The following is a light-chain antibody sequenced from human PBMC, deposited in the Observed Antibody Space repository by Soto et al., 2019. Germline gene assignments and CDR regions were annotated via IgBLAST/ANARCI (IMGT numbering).Light chain of an antibody. J-gene: IGLJ2*01. V-gene: IGLV2-14*03. Sequence: QSALTQPASVSGSPGQSIAISCTGTSSDVGGYNYVSWYQQHPGKVPKLIIYDVNNRPSGVSNRFSGSKSGNTASLTISGLQAEDEADYYCSSSTSSHLLIFGGGTKVTVL. CDR1: SSDVGGYNY. CDR2: DVN. CDR3: SSSTSSHLLI.